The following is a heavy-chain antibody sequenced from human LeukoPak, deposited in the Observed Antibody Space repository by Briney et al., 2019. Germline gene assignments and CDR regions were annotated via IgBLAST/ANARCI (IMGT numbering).Heavy chain of an antibody. CDR3: ARPRLLYGSGPTLV. Sequence: SETLSLTCTVSGGSISSSSYYWGWIRQPPGKGLEWIGSIYYSGSTYYNPSLKSRVTISIDASKNQFSPKLNSVTAADTAVYYCARPRLLYGSGPTLVWGPGTLVTVSS. D-gene: IGHD3-10*01. J-gene: IGHJ4*02. CDR2: IYYSGST. V-gene: IGHV4-39*07. CDR1: GGSISSSSYY.